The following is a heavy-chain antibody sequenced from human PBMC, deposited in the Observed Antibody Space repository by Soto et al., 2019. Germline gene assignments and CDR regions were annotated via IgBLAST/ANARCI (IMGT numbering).Heavy chain of an antibody. CDR1: GGTFSSYA. D-gene: IGHD3-9*01. J-gene: IGHJ6*02. CDR3: ARDLMYYDILTGYHRVNYGMDV. CDR2: IIPIFGTA. Sequence: ASVKVSCKASGGTFSSYAISWVRQAPGQGLEWMGGIIPIFGTANYAQKFQGRVTITADKSTSTAYMELSSLRSEDTAVYYCARDLMYYDILTGYHRVNYGMDVWGQGTTVTVS. V-gene: IGHV1-69*06.